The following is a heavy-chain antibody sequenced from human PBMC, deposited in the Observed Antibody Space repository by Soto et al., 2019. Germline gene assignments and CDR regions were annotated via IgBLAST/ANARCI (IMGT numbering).Heavy chain of an antibody. Sequence: QVQLQESGPGLVKPSETLSLTCTVSGGSISSYYWSWIRQPPGKGLEWIGYIYYSGSTNYYPSLKSRVTISVDTSKNQFSLKLSSVTAADTAVYYCARVRSSGWDWYFDLWGRGTLVTVSS. V-gene: IGHV4-59*01. CDR2: IYYSGST. CDR1: GGSISSYY. CDR3: ARVRSSGWDWYFDL. D-gene: IGHD6-19*01. J-gene: IGHJ2*01.